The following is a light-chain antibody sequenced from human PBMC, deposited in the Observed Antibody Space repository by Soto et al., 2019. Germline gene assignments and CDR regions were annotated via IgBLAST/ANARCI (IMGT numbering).Light chain of an antibody. V-gene: IGKV1-13*02. CDR2: DAS. CDR1: QGIRNA. Sequence: ALQLTQSPSSLSASVGDRVTITCRASQGIRNALAWYQQKPGKAPKLLIYDASTLEPGVSSRFSGRGSATDFTLTIISLQPEDFAVYYCQQYGSSPALTFGGGTKVEIK. CDR3: QQYGSSPALT. J-gene: IGKJ4*01.